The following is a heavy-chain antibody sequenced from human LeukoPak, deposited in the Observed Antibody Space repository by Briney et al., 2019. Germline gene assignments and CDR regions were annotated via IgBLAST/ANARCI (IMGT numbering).Heavy chain of an antibody. V-gene: IGHV4-34*01. CDR3: ARGIAAENPFDY. CDR2: INHSGST. D-gene: IGHD6-13*01. J-gene: IGHJ4*02. CDR1: GGSFSGYY. Sequence: PSETLSLTCAVYGGSFSGYYWSWTRQPPGKGLEWIGEINHSGSTNYNPSLKSRVTISVDTSKNQFSLKLSSVTAADTAVYYCARGIAAENPFDYWGQGTLVTVSS.